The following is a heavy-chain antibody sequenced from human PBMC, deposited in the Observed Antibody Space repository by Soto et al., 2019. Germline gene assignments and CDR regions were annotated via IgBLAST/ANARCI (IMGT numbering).Heavy chain of an antibody. CDR2: VIPILGIA. CDR3: ASTDSNLRIPTFDY. CDR1: GGTFSSYT. V-gene: IGHV1-69*02. D-gene: IGHD4-4*01. Sequence: SVKVSCKASGGTFSSYTISWVRQAPGQGLEWMGRVIPILGIANYAQKFQGRVTITADKSTSTAYMELSSLRSEDTAVYYCASTDSNLRIPTFDYWGQGTLVTVSS. J-gene: IGHJ4*02.